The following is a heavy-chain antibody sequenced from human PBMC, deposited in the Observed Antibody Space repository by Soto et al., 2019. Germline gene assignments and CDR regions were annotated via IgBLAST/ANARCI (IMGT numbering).Heavy chain of an antibody. J-gene: IGHJ3*02. V-gene: IGHV1-2*04. Sequence: GASVKVSCKASGYTFTGYYMHWVRQAPGQGLEWMGWINPNSGGTNYAQKFQGWVTMTRDTSISTAYMELSRLRSDDTAVYYCARVAGYSSSWPHSDDAFDIWGQGTMVTVSS. CDR2: INPNSGGT. CDR1: GYTFTGYY. CDR3: ARVAGYSSSWPHSDDAFDI. D-gene: IGHD6-13*01.